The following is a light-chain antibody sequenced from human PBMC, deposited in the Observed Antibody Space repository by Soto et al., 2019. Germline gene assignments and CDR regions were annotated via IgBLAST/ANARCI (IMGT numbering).Light chain of an antibody. CDR3: QQYNNCPPT. CDR1: QSVSSN. V-gene: IGKV3-15*01. J-gene: IGKJ1*01. CDR2: GAS. Sequence: DIVMTQSPATLSVSPGDRATISCRASQSVSSNLAWYQQKPGQAPRLLIYGASTRATGIPARFSGSGSGTEFTLTISSLQSEDFAVYYCQQYNNCPPTFGQGTKVEIK.